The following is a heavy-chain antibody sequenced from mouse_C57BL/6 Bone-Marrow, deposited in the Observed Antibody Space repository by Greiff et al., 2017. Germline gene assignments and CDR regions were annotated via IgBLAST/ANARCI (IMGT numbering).Heavy chain of an antibody. D-gene: IGHD1-1*01. CDR3: ARPRIYYYGSSYDWYFDV. V-gene: IGHV5-16*01. CDR1: GFTFSDYY. Sequence: EVNVVESEGGLVQPGSSMKLSCTASGFTFSDYYMAWVRQVPEKGLEWVANINYDGSSTYYLDSLKSRFIISRDNAKNILYLQMSSLKSEDTATYYCARPRIYYYGSSYDWYFDVWGTGTTVTVSS. J-gene: IGHJ1*03. CDR2: INYDGSST.